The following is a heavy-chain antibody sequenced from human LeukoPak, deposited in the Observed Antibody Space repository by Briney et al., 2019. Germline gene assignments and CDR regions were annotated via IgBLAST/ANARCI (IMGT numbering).Heavy chain of an antibody. CDR3: ARGNYVFFHYYYMDV. V-gene: IGHV1-2*02. CDR1: GYTFTGYY. J-gene: IGHJ6*03. CDR2: INPNSGGT. Sequence: ASVKVSCKASGYTFTGYYMHWVRQAPGQGLEWMGWINPNSGGTNYAQKFQGRVTMTRDTSISTAYMELSRLRSDDTAVYYCARGNYVFFHYYYMDVWGKGTTVTVSS. D-gene: IGHD1-7*01.